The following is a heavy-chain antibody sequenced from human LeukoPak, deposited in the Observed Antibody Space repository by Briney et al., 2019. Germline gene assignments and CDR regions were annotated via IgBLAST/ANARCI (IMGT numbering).Heavy chain of an antibody. D-gene: IGHD3-22*01. V-gene: IGHV3-9*03. J-gene: IGHJ4*02. CDR1: GFTFDDYA. Sequence: PGGSLRLSCAASGFTFDDYAMHWVRQAPGKGLEWVSGISWNSGSIGYADSVKGRFTISRDNAKNSLYLHMNSLRAEDMALYYCAKGKGYYYDSSGYLTDWGQGTLVTVSS. CDR2: ISWNSGSI. CDR3: AKGKGYYYDSSGYLTD.